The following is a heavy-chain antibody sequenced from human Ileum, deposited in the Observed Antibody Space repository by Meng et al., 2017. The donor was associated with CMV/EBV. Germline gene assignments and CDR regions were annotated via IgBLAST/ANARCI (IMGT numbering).Heavy chain of an antibody. D-gene: IGHD3-22*01. CDR1: GDNVSSNIAA. CDR3: ASGNYHFDR. J-gene: IGHJ4*02. V-gene: IGHV6-1*01. Sequence: SQTRSLTGAISGDNVSSNIAAWNWTRQSPSRGLEWLGRTYYRSKWYNDYAVSVRSRITLNPDTSKNQFSLHLNSVTPEDTAVYFCASGNYHFDRWGQGTLVTVSS. CDR2: TYYRSKWYN.